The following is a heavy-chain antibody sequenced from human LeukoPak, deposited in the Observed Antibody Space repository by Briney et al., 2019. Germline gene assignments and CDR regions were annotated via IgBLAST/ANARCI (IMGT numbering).Heavy chain of an antibody. CDR1: GFTFSSYA. CDR3: AKETGTLKNYYDSSGIDY. Sequence: PGGSLRLSCAASGFTFSSYAMSWVRQAPGKGLEWVSAISGSGGSTYYADSVKGRFTISRDNSKNTLYLQMNSLRAEDTAVYYCAKETGTLKNYYDSSGIDYWGQGTLVTVSS. CDR2: ISGSGGST. V-gene: IGHV3-23*01. D-gene: IGHD3-22*01. J-gene: IGHJ4*02.